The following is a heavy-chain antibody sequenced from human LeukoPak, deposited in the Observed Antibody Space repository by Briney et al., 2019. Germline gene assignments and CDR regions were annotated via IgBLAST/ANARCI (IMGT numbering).Heavy chain of an antibody. D-gene: IGHD2-21*01. CDR1: GYTFTSFF. Sequence: ASVKASCKASGYTFTSFFMHWVRQAPGQGLEWMGMINPSGGSTFYAQNFQGRVTMTSDTSTSTVYMDLRSLRSEDTAVYYCARGRSNSGVNWYLDFWGRGTLVTVSS. CDR2: INPSGGST. J-gene: IGHJ2*01. V-gene: IGHV1-46*01. CDR3: ARGRSNSGVNWYLDF.